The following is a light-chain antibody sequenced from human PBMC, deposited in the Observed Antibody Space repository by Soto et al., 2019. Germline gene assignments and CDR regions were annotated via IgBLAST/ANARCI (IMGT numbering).Light chain of an antibody. V-gene: IGLV2-8*01. CDR2: EVN. CDR1: SRDVGASDY. Sequence: ALTQPPSASGSPGQSVAISCTGTSRDVGASDYVSWYQQHSGKAPKLLLYEVNKRPSGVPDRFSGSKSGNTASLTVSALQADDEADYYCLSHSGSSNVLGTGTKLTVL. CDR3: LSHSGSSNV. J-gene: IGLJ1*01.